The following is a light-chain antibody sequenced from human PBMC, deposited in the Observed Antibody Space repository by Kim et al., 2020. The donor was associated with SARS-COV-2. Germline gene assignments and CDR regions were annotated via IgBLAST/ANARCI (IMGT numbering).Light chain of an antibody. Sequence: QRVTISCSESSSNIGSNTVNWYQQLPGTAPKLLVYSNNQRPSGVPDRFSGSKSGTSASLAISGLQSEDEADYYCAAWDDSLNGLYVFGTGTKVTVL. J-gene: IGLJ1*01. CDR1: SSNIGSNT. V-gene: IGLV1-44*01. CDR2: SNN. CDR3: AAWDDSLNGLYV.